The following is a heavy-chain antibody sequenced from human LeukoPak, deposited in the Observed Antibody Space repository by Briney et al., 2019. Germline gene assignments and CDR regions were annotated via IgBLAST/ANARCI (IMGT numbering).Heavy chain of an antibody. Sequence: SETLLLTCTVTDGSIISYYWSWIRQPPGKGLEGNDHIYYSGSTNYKPSLKSRVTISVDTSKDQYSLKLSSVTAADTAVYYCARDKGCSGGSCYSDDAFDIWGQGTMVTVSS. CDR3: ARDKGCSGGSCYSDDAFDI. D-gene: IGHD2-15*01. CDR1: DGSIISYY. J-gene: IGHJ3*02. CDR2: IYYSGST. V-gene: IGHV4-59*01.